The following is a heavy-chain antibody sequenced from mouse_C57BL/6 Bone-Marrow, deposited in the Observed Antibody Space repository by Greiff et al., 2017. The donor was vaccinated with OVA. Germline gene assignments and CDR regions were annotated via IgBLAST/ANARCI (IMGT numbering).Heavy chain of an antibody. V-gene: IGHV1-75*01. J-gene: IGHJ2*01. CDR2: IFPGSGST. CDR3: ARRTHRDY. Sequence: QVQLQQSGPELVKPGASVKISCKASGYTFTDYYINWVKQRPGQGLEWIGWIFPGSGSTYYNEKFKGKAPLTVDKSSSPAYLLLSSLPSEDSAVLVCARRTHRDYWGQGTTLTVYS. CDR1: GYTFTDYY.